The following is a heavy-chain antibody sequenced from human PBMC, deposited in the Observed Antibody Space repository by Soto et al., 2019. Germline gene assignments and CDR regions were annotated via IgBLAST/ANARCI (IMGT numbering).Heavy chain of an antibody. CDR1: GGSISSANW. CDR2: IYHSGST. J-gene: IGHJ4*02. D-gene: IGHD3-10*01. V-gene: IGHV4-4*02. Sequence: SETLSLTCAVSGGSISSANWWSWVRQPPGKGLEWIGEIYHSGSTNYNPSLKSRVTISVDKSKNQFSLKLSSVTAADTAVYYCARSLWFGEDYFDYWGQGTPVTVSS. CDR3: ARSLWFGEDYFDY.